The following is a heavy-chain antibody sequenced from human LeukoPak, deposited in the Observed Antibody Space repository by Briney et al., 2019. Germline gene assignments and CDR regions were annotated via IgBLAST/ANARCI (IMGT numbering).Heavy chain of an antibody. D-gene: IGHD6-25*01. J-gene: IGHJ6*03. CDR3: AKGIAAGAMGYMDG. CDR1: VFTFSRNG. CDR2: IWYDGGNK. V-gene: IGHV3-30*02. Sequence: GGSLRLSCAASVFTFSRNGMHWVRQTLDKGLEWVGLIWYDGGNKYYAHTVRGGFSISRDNSKSTMYLQMNSLRVDDTDVYYYAKGIAAGAMGYMDGWGKGATVTFAS.